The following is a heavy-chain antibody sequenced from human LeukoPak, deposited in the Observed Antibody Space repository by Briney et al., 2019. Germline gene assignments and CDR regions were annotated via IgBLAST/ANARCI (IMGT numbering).Heavy chain of an antibody. D-gene: IGHD2-15*01. CDR1: GFTFSSYS. V-gene: IGHV3-21*01. J-gene: IGHJ4*02. CDR3: ARDPDQRMYYFDY. CDR2: ISSSSSYI. Sequence: TGGSLRLSCAASGFTFSSYSMNWVRQAPGKGLEWVSSISSSSSYIYYADSVKGRFTISRDNAKNSLCLQMNSLRAEDTAVYYCARDPDQRMYYFDYWGQGTLVTVSS.